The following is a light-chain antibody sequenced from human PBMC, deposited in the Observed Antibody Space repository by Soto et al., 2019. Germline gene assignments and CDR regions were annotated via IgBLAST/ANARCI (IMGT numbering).Light chain of an antibody. CDR3: QQRRNWPLT. V-gene: IGKV3-15*01. CDR2: GAS. J-gene: IGKJ4*01. Sequence: VLTQSPDTLSLSPGSSVTLSCRASQSVRSNLAWYQQKPGQSPRLLIYGASTRATGIPARFSGSGSGTEFTLTISSLQSEDFAVYYCQQRRNWPLTFGGGTKVDIK. CDR1: QSVRSN.